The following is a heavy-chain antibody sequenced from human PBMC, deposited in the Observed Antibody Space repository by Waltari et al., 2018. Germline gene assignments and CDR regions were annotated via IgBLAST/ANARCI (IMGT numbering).Heavy chain of an antibody. CDR1: GGSISSSSYY. D-gene: IGHD3-10*01. J-gene: IGHJ3*02. Sequence: QLQLQESGPGLVKPSETLSLTCTVSGGSISSSSYYWGWLRQPPGKGLEWIGSIYYSGSTYYNPSLKSRVTISVDTSKNQFSLKLSSVTAADTAVYYCARDRGVQGVITPGAFDIWGQGTMVTVSS. V-gene: IGHV4-39*07. CDR3: ARDRGVQGVITPGAFDI. CDR2: IYYSGST.